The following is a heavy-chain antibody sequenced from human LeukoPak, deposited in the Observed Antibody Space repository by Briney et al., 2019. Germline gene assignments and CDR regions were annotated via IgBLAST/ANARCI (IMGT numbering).Heavy chain of an antibody. D-gene: IGHD4-11*01. CDR2: VYYSGTT. Sequence: SETLSLTCTVSGGSISSSSYYWGWIRQPPGQGLEWIGSVYYSGTTYYNPSLKSRLTISVDTSNDQFSLRLRSVTAADTAVYYCARHRATVIADFDYWGQGTLVTVSS. V-gene: IGHV4-39*01. CDR1: GGSISSSSYY. CDR3: ARHRATVIADFDY. J-gene: IGHJ4*02.